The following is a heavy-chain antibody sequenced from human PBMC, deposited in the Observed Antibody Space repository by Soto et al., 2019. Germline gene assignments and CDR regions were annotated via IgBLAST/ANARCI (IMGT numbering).Heavy chain of an antibody. Sequence: TSETLSLTCTVSGGSISSYYWSWIRQPAGKGLEWIGRIDTSGSTNYNPSLKRRVTTSSDTSTNQFSLQLSSVTAADTAAFYCARDLSYFDYWGQETMVAVSS. CDR2: IDTSGST. CDR3: ARDLSYFDY. J-gene: IGHJ4*02. V-gene: IGHV4-4*07. CDR1: GGSISSYY.